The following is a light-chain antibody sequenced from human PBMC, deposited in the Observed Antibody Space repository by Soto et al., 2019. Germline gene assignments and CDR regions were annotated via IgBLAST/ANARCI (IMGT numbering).Light chain of an antibody. CDR1: QSLNARY. J-gene: IGKJ1*01. CDR3: QQFHISRT. V-gene: IGKV3-20*01. Sequence: EIVLTQSPGTLSLSPGERATLSCRASQSLNARYLAWYQLKPGQAPRLLFYGASSRATGIPDRFSGSGSGTDFTLTFTGLEPEDFAVYYCQQFHISRTFGQGTKVDIK. CDR2: GAS.